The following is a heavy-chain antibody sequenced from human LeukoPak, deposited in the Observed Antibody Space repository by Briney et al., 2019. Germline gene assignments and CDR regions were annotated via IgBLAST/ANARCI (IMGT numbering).Heavy chain of an antibody. D-gene: IGHD5-12*01. CDR1: GGSISSGDYY. CDR3: ARSSRGSDYYFDY. CDR2: IYYTGST. V-gene: IGHV4-30-4*01. J-gene: IGHJ4*01. Sequence: SQTLSLTCTVSGGSISSGDYYWSWIRQPPGKGVEWIGYIYYTGSTYYNPSLKSRVTISGDTFKNQLSLKLSSVTAADTAVYYCARSSRGSDYYFDYWGQGTLVTVSS.